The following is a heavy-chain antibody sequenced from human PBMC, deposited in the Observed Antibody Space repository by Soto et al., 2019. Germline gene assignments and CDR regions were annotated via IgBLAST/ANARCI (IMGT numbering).Heavy chain of an antibody. V-gene: IGHV4-39*01. J-gene: IGHJ4*02. CDR1: GGSISSSSYY. CDR3: VGSGYSPFDY. D-gene: IGHD3-22*01. Sequence: SETLSLTCSVSGGSISSSSYYWGWIRQPPGKGLEWIGSLYYSGSTYYNPSLKSRVTISVDTSKNQFSLKLSSVTAADTAVYYCVGSGYSPFDYWGQGTLVTVSS. CDR2: LYYSGST.